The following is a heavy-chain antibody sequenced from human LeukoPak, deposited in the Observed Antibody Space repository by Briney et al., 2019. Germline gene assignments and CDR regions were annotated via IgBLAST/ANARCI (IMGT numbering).Heavy chain of an antibody. J-gene: IGHJ4*02. Sequence: SETLSLTCTVSGYSISSGYYGGWIRQPPGKGLEWIGSIYHSGSTYYNPSLKSRVTISVDTSKNQFSLKLSSVTAADTAVYYCARATPIYNHPFDYWGQGTLVTVSS. CDR2: IYHSGST. CDR3: ARATPIYNHPFDY. D-gene: IGHD1-14*01. V-gene: IGHV4-38-2*02. CDR1: GYSISSGYY.